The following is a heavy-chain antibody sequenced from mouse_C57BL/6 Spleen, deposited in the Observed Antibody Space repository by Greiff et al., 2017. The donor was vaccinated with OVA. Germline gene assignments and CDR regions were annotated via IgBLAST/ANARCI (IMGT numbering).Heavy chain of an antibody. CDR2: IDPEDGDT. D-gene: IGHD1-2*01. CDR1: GFNITDYY. Sequence: EVQLQQSGAELVRPGASVKLSCAASGFNITDYYMHWVKQRPEQGLEWIGRIDPEDGDTEYAPKFQGKATMTADTSSNTAYLQLSSLTSEDTAVYYCTTQGRHYYFDYWGQGTTLTVSS. CDR3: TTQGRHYYFDY. J-gene: IGHJ2*01. V-gene: IGHV14-1*01.